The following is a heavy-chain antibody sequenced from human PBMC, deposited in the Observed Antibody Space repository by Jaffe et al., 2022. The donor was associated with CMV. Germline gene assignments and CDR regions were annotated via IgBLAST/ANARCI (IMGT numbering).Heavy chain of an antibody. CDR3: ARDPYPDFDCGGDCGIPALDY. Sequence: EVQLVESGGGLVQPGGSLRLSCAASGFTFSSYSMNWVRQAPGKGLEWVSYISSSSSTIYYADSVKGRFTISRDNAKNSLYLQMNSLRDEDTAVYYCARDPYPDFDCGGDCGIPALDYWGQGTLVTVSS. CDR2: ISSSSSTI. J-gene: IGHJ4*02. CDR1: GFTFSSYS. V-gene: IGHV3-48*02. D-gene: IGHD2-21*02.